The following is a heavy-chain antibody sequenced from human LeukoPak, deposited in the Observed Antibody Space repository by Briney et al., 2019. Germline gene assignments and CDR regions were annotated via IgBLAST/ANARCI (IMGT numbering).Heavy chain of an antibody. CDR1: GFTFSSYW. J-gene: IGHJ6*03. V-gene: IGHV3-74*01. CDR3: ASIPGYGSGSLDYMDV. CDR2: INTDGSST. D-gene: IGHD3-10*01. Sequence: GGSLRLSCAASGFTFSSYWMHWVRQAPGKGLVWVSRINTDGSSTSYADSVKGRFTISRDNAKNTLYLQMNSLRAEDTAVYYCASIPGYGSGSLDYMDVWGKGTTVTVSS.